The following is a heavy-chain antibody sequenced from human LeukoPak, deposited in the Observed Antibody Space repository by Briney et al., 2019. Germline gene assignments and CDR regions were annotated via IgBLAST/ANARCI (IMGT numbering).Heavy chain of an antibody. CDR3: ARLKEDGSGGYYGLGYFDY. J-gene: IGHJ4*02. V-gene: IGHV4-4*09. CDR2: ISTSGST. D-gene: IGHD3-10*01. Sequence: SETLSLTRTVSGGSISSYTWSWIRQTAGKGLEWIGYISTSGSTNYIPSLMSRVTISVDTSKTQFSLKLSSVTAADTAVYYCARLKEDGSGGYYGLGYFDYWGQGTLVTVSS. CDR1: GGSISSYT.